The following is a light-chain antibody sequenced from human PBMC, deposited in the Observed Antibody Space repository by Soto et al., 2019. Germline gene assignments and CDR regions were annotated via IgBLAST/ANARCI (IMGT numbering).Light chain of an antibody. J-gene: IGKJ4*01. V-gene: IGKV3-15*01. Sequence: EIMMTPAPATLSVSPGERATLSCRASQSISRTLAWYQQRPGQAPRLLIYGASSRATGVPARFSGSGSGTEFTLTISSLQSEDFAVYYCQQYNDWPLTFGGGTKVDIK. CDR1: QSISRT. CDR2: GAS. CDR3: QQYNDWPLT.